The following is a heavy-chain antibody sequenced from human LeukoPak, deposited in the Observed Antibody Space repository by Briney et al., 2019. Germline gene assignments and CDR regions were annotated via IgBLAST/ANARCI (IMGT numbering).Heavy chain of an antibody. D-gene: IGHD1-7*01. V-gene: IGHV1-24*01. CDR2: FDPEDGET. J-gene: IGHJ4*02. CDR1: GYTLTELS. CDR3: ATATRYGYNWNYDPAYYFDY. Sequence: ASVKVSCKVSGYTLTELSMHWVRQAPGKGLEWMGGFDPEDGETIYAQKFQGRVTMTEDTSTDTAYMELSSLRSEDTAVYYCATATRYGYNWNYDPAYYFDYWGQGTLVTVSS.